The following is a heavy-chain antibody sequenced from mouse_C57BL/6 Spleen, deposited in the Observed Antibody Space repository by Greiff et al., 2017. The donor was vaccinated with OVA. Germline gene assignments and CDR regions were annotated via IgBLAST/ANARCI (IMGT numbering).Heavy chain of an antibody. Sequence: QVQLQQSGPELVKPGASVKISCKASGYAFSSSWMNWVKQRPGKGLEWIGRIYPGDGDTNYNGKFKGKATLTADKSSSPAYMQLSRLTSEDAAVYFCSRSERPGYFDVWGTGTTVTVSA. CDR3: SRSERPGYFDV. J-gene: IGHJ1*03. V-gene: IGHV1-82*01. CDR1: GYAFSSSW. CDR2: IYPGDGDT.